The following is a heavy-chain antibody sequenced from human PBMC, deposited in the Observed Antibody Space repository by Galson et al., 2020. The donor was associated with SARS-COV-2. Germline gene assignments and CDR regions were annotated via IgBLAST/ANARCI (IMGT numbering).Heavy chain of an antibody. CDR1: GFTFNTYT. J-gene: IGHJ4*02. CDR3: VRGGYDFWSGYPDY. Sequence: GGSLRLSCSASGFTFNTYTMNWVRQAPGKGLEYVSAISSIGGSTYYADSVKGRFTISRDNSKNTLYLQMSILRAEDTAMYYCVRGGYDFWSGYPDYWGQGTLVTVSS. V-gene: IGHV3-64D*09. D-gene: IGHD3-3*01. CDR2: ISSIGGST.